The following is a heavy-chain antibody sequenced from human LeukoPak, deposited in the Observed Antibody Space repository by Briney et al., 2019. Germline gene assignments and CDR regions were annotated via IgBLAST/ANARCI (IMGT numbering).Heavy chain of an antibody. V-gene: IGHV1-46*01. CDR2: INPSGGST. J-gene: IGHJ3*02. CDR1: GYTFTSYY. Sequence: GASVKVSCKASGYTFTSYYMHWVRQAPGQGLEWMGIINPSGGSTSYAQKFQGRVTMTRDTSTSTVYMELSSLRSEDTAVYYCARALFDYGGNGLDAFDIWGQGTMVTVSS. CDR3: ARALFDYGGNGLDAFDI. D-gene: IGHD4-23*01.